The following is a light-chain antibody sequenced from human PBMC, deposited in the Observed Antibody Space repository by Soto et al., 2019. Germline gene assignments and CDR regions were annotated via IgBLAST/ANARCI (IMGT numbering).Light chain of an antibody. CDR2: KAS. CDR3: QQYNIYPYT. Sequence: DIQMTQSPSTLSASVGDSVALTCRASQSISTWLAWYRQKPGKAPKLLIYKASSLDSGVPSRFSGSGSGTDFTLTISSLQPDDLATYYCQQYNIYPYTFGQGTKLEIK. CDR1: QSISTW. J-gene: IGKJ2*01. V-gene: IGKV1-5*03.